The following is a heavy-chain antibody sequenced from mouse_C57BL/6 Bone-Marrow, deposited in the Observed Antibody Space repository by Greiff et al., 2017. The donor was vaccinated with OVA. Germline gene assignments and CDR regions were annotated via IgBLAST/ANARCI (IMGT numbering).Heavy chain of an antibody. CDR2: IWTGGGP. J-gene: IGHJ3*01. CDR1: GFSLTSYA. Sequence: VKLQESGPGLVAPSQSLSITCTVSGFSLTSYAISWVRQPPGTGLEWLGVIWTGGGPNYNSALKSRLSISKDNSKSQVFLIMNSLHTDDTARNYCARKRDYGSWCAYWGQGTLVTVSA. CDR3: ARKRDYGSWCAY. V-gene: IGHV2-9-1*01. D-gene: IGHD2-4*01.